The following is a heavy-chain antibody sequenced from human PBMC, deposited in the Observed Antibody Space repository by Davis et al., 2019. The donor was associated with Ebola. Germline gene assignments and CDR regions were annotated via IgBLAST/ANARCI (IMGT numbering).Heavy chain of an antibody. CDR2: IIPILGIA. CDR1: GGTFSSYA. CDR3: ARPTVAKNYYGMDV. V-gene: IGHV1-69*10. J-gene: IGHJ6*02. D-gene: IGHD5-12*01. Sequence: SVKVSCKASGGTFSSYAISWVRQAPGQGLEWMGGIIPILGIANYAQKFQGRVTITADESTSTAYMELSSLRSEDTAVYYCARPTVAKNYYGMDVWGQGTTVTVSS.